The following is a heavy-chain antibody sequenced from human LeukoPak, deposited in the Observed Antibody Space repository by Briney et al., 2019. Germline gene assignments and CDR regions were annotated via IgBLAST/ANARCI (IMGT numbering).Heavy chain of an antibody. V-gene: IGHV4-34*01. D-gene: IGHD2-2*01. CDR3: ARGRRYCSSTSCYHPYYYMDV. J-gene: IGHJ6*03. CDR2: INHSGST. CDR1: GGSFSGYY. Sequence: SETLSLTCAVYGGSFSGYYWSWIRQPPGKGLEWIGEINHSGSTNYNPSLKSRVTISVDTSKNQFSLKPSSVTAADTAMYYCARGRRYCSSTSCYHPYYYMDVWGKGTTVTVSS.